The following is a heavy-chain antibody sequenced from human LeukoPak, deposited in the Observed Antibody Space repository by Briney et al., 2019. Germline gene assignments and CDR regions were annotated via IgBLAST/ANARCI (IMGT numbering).Heavy chain of an antibody. Sequence: SETLSLTCSVSGGSVSSPNDYWGWIRQPPGKGLEWIGSIYYSGSTYYNPSLKSRVTISVDTSKNQFSLKLSSVTAADTAVYYCATELRFLEWSDFDYWGQGTLVTVSS. CDR3: ATELRFLEWSDFDY. CDR2: IYYSGST. CDR1: GGSVSSPNDY. J-gene: IGHJ4*02. V-gene: IGHV4-39*01. D-gene: IGHD3-3*01.